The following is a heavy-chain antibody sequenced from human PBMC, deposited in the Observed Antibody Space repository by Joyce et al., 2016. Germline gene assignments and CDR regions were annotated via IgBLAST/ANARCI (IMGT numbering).Heavy chain of an antibody. V-gene: IGHV3-49*05. Sequence: EVQLVESGGGLVKPGRPLRLSCTSSGFIFGDYAMNWFRQAPGKGLEWVGYIRSKAYGGTTDYAASVKGRLTSSRDDSKSIAYLQMNSLKTEDTAVYYCTRIGDCSGGSCYEGWFDPWGQGTLVTVSS. CDR2: IRSKAYGGTT. CDR1: GFIFGDYA. J-gene: IGHJ5*02. CDR3: TRIGDCSGGSCYEGWFDP. D-gene: IGHD2-15*01.